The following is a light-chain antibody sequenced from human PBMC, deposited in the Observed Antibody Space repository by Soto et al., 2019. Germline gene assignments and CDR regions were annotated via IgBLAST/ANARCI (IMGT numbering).Light chain of an antibody. V-gene: IGLV2-11*01. J-gene: IGLJ3*02. CDR2: DVS. Sequence: QSALTQPRSVSGSPGQSVTISCTGTSNDVGDYNFVSWYQRHPGKAPKLMIFDVSKLPSGVPDRFSGSKSGNTASLTISGLQAEDEADYYCCSYAGSYTVVFGGGTKLTVL. CDR3: CSYAGSYTVV. CDR1: SNDVGDYNF.